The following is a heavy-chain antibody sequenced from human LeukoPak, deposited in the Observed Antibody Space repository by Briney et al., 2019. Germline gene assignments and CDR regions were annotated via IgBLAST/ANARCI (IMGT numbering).Heavy chain of an antibody. V-gene: IGHV3-7*01. CDR1: GFTFSNFW. Sequence: PGGSLRLSCAASGFTFSNFWMTWTRQAPGKGLEWVANIKQDGIEKYYVDSVEGRFTVSRDNTKNTLLLQMDSLRAEDTAVYYCARGSSGYYCDHFQTWGQGSLVTVSS. J-gene: IGHJ1*01. CDR2: IKQDGIEK. D-gene: IGHD3-22*01. CDR3: ARGSSGYYCDHFQT.